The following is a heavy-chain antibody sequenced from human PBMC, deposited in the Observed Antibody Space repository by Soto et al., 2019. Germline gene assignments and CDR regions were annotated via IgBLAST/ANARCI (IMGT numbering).Heavy chain of an antibody. J-gene: IGHJ4*02. CDR3: ARVISSRDEYFDY. Sequence: SETLSLTCIVSGGPIRDFYWSWIRRPPGKGLEWIGYIFYSGSANYNPSLKSRVTISVDTSKNHFSLKLRSVTATDTAVYYCARVISSRDEYFDYWGQGTVVTVSS. D-gene: IGHD2-2*01. CDR2: IFYSGSA. V-gene: IGHV4-59*13. CDR1: GGPIRDFY.